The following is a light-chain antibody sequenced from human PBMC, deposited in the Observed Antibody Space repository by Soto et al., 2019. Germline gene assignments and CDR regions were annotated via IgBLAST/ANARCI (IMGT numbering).Light chain of an antibody. Sequence: QSVLTQPRSVSGSPGQSVTISCTGTSRDIGGYYYVSWYQQHPGKAPNLMIYDVTKRPSGVPDRFSGSKSGTTASLTISGLQAEDEADYYCFSYAGSYTFYFFGTGTKLTVL. V-gene: IGLV2-11*01. CDR2: DVT. CDR3: FSYAGSYTFYF. J-gene: IGLJ1*01. CDR1: SRDIGGYYY.